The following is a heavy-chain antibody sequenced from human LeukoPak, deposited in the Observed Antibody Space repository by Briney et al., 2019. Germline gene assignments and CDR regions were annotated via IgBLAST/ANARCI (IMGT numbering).Heavy chain of an antibody. CDR2: IYTSGST. Sequence: SETLSLTCTVSGGSISSGSYYWRWIRQPAGKGLEWIGRIYTSGSTNYNPSLKSRVTISVDTSKNQFSLKLSSVTAADTAVYYCARGVHDFWSFDYWGQGTLVTVSS. D-gene: IGHD3-3*01. CDR1: GGSISSGSYY. V-gene: IGHV4-61*02. CDR3: ARGVHDFWSFDY. J-gene: IGHJ4*02.